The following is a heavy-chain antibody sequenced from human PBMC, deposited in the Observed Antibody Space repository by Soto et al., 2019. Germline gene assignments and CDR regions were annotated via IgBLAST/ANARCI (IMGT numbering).Heavy chain of an antibody. J-gene: IGHJ5*02. CDR2: IYYSGST. V-gene: IGHV4-31*03. Sequence: QVQLQESGPGLVKPSQTLSLTCTVSGGSISSGGYYWSWIRQHPGKGLEWIGYIYYSGSTYYNPDVNNRVTTSVDKSNNPFSLKLTSVTAADTAVYYCARVPGPWGQGTLVTVSS. D-gene: IGHD2-2*01. CDR1: GGSISSGGYY. CDR3: ARVPGP.